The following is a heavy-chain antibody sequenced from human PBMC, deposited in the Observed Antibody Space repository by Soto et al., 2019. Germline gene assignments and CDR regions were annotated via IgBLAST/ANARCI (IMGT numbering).Heavy chain of an antibody. CDR3: AKDRIGGSFRTNYYYYYGMDV. CDR1: GFAFSNAW. Sequence: GGSLRSSCAASGFAFSNAWLGWVSQASGKGLESLAFISYDGSNKYYADSVKGRFTISRDNSKNTLYLQMNSLRAEDTAVYYCAKDRIGGSFRTNYYYYYGMDVWGQGT. V-gene: IGHV3-30*18. CDR2: ISYDGSNK. D-gene: IGHD1-26*01. J-gene: IGHJ6*02.